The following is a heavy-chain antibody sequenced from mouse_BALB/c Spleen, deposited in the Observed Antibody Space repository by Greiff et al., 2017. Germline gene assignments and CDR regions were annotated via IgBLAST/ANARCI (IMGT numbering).Heavy chain of an antibody. Sequence: EVQVVESGPGLVKPSQSLSLTCSVTGYSITSGYYWNWIRQFPGNKLEWMGYISYDGSNNYNPSLKNRISITRDTSKNQFFLKLNSVTTEDTATYYCASEGGAMDYWGQGTSVTVSS. CDR1: GYSITSGYY. CDR2: ISYDGSN. CDR3: ASEGGAMDY. J-gene: IGHJ4*01. V-gene: IGHV3-6*02.